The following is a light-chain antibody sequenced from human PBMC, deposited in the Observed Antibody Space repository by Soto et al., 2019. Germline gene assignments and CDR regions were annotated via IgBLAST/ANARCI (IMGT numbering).Light chain of an antibody. CDR3: SSYTSSSSLVV. CDR1: SSHVGGYNY. CDR2: EVS. Sequence: QSVLTQPASVSGSPGQSITISCTGTSSHVGGYNYVSWYQQHPGKAPKLMIYEVSNRPSGVSNRVSGSKSGNTASLTISGLQAEDEADYYCSSYTSSSSLVVFGGGTKLTVL. J-gene: IGLJ2*01. V-gene: IGLV2-14*01.